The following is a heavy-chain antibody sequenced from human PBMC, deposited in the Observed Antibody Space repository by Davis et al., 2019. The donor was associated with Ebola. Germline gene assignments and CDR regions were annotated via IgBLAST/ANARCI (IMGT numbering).Heavy chain of an antibody. CDR2: ISWNSGSI. CDR1: GFTFDDYA. V-gene: IGHV3-9*01. Sequence: PGGSLRLSCAASGFTFDDYAMHWVRQAPGKGLEWVSGISWNSGSIGYADSVKGRFTISRDNSKNTLYLQMNSLRAEDTAVYYCAGGYSYAPAYYYYGMDVWGQGTTVTVSS. CDR3: AGGYSYAPAYYYYGMDV. J-gene: IGHJ6*02. D-gene: IGHD5-18*01.